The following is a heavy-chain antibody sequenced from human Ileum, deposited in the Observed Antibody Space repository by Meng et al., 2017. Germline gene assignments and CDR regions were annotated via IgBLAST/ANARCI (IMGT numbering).Heavy chain of an antibody. D-gene: IGHD2/OR15-2a*01. CDR2: IYQVGST. Sequence: HLQLQESGPGLVTSSQTLSLTCTVSGGSISSRAYSWTWIRQPPGKGLEWIGYIYQVGSTNYNPSLKSRVTIFVDTSKNQFSLKLTSVTAADTAVYYCASSTSGPELNYWGQGTLVTVSS. V-gene: IGHV4-30-2*01. CDR3: ASSTSGPELNY. CDR1: GGSISSRAYS. J-gene: IGHJ4*02.